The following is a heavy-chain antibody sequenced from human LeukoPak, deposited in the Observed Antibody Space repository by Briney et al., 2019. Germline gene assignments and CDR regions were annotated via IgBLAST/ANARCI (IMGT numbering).Heavy chain of an antibody. D-gene: IGHD3-22*01. CDR2: IKQDGSEK. CDR1: GFTFSSCE. CDR3: ASGLAYDSSGYQSPPVDY. J-gene: IGHJ4*02. Sequence: GGSLRLSCAASGFTFSSCEMNWVRQAPGKGLEWVANIKQDGSEKYYVDSVKGRFTISRDNAKNSLYLQMNSLRAEDTAVYYCASGLAYDSSGYQSPPVDYWGQGTLVTVSS. V-gene: IGHV3-7*01.